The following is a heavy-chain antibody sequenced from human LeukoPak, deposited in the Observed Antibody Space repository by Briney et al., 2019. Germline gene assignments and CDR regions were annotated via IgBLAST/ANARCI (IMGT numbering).Heavy chain of an antibody. V-gene: IGHV3-33*01. J-gene: IGHJ4*02. D-gene: IGHD6-13*01. CDR3: ASAAGPFDH. CDR1: GLSFSDYG. Sequence: GGSLRLSCVVSGLSFSDYGMHWVRQAPGKGLEWVAVIWSDGSNKYYADSVKGRFTISRDNSKKTLYLQMNTLRADDTAVYFCASAAGPFDHWGQGTLVTVSS. CDR2: IWSDGSNK.